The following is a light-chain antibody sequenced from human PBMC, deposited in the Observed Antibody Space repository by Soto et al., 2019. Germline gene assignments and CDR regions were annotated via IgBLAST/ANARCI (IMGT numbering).Light chain of an antibody. J-gene: IGKJ1*01. Sequence: DIRMTQSPSTLTASVGDRVTITCRASQSISTWLAWYQQKPGKAPSLLIYGASSLKSGVPSRFSGSGSGTEFTLTISSLQPDDFATYYCQQYRSYSFGQGTKVEI. CDR3: QQYRSYS. CDR2: GAS. V-gene: IGKV1-5*01. CDR1: QSISTW.